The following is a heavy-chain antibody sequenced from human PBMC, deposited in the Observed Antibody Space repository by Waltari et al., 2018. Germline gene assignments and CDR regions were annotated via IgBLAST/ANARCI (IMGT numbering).Heavy chain of an antibody. Sequence: QLQLQESGPGLVKPSETLSLTCTVSGGSITSDTYYWSWIRQPPGKGLEWIASINYRGTTYYNPSLKSGVIISIDTSKNQLSLELNSVTAADTAVYYCARYWVSGGFHFDYWGQGALVTVSS. V-gene: IGHV4-39*01. J-gene: IGHJ4*02. CDR3: ARYWVSGGFHFDY. CDR2: INYRGTT. D-gene: IGHD2-8*02. CDR1: GGSITSDTYY.